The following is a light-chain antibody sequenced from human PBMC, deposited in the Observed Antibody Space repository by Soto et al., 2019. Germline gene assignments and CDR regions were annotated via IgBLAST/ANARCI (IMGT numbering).Light chain of an antibody. CDR1: QSIGVY. J-gene: IGKJ3*01. Sequence: DIQMTQSPSSLSASVGERVTITCRASQSIGVYLNWIQQKPGKAPELVIYGASSLPSGVPPRFRGGGSGTDFTLTISSLQHEDFATYYCQESVSSLGTFGPGTTVDIK. V-gene: IGKV1-39*01. CDR3: QESVSSLGT. CDR2: GAS.